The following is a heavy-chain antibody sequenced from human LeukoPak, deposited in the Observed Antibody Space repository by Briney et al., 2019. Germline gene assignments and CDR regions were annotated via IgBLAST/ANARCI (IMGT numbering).Heavy chain of an antibody. CDR2: ISSSGSTI. J-gene: IGHJ4*02. D-gene: IGHD6-13*01. CDR3: ARKDKLVGSLGY. Sequence: GGSLRLSCAASGFTFSSYEMNWVRQAPGKGLEWVSYISSSGSTIYYADSVKGRFTISRDNAKNSLYLQMNSLRAEDTAVYYCARKDKLVGSLGYWGQGTLVTVSS. V-gene: IGHV3-48*03. CDR1: GFTFSSYE.